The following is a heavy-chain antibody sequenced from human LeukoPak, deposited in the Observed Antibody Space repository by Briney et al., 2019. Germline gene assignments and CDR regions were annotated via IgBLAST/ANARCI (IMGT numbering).Heavy chain of an antibody. CDR3: ATSSYYGSGSDN. V-gene: IGHV3-74*01. D-gene: IGHD3-10*01. J-gene: IGHJ4*02. CDR1: GFTFSSYW. Sequence: GGSLRLSCAASGFTFSSYWMHWVRQAPGKGLVWVSRINTDGSSTSYADSVKGRFTIPRDNAKNTLYLQMNSLRAEDTAVYYCATSSYYGSGSDNWGQGTLVTVSS. CDR2: INTDGSST.